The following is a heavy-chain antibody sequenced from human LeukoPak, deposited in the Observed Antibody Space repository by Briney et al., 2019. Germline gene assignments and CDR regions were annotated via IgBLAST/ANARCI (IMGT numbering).Heavy chain of an antibody. Sequence: SETLSLTCAVYGGSFSGYYWSWIRQPPGKGLEWIGEINHSGSTNYNPSLKSRVTISVDTSKNQFPLKLSSVTAADTAVYYCARSRAESTYYFDYWGQGTLVTVSS. CDR2: INHSGST. CDR1: GGSFSGYY. CDR3: ARSRAESTYYFDY. J-gene: IGHJ4*02. V-gene: IGHV4-34*01. D-gene: IGHD2-2*01.